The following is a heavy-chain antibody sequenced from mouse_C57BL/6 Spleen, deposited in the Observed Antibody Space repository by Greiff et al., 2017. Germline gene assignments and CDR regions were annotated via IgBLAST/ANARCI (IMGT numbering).Heavy chain of an antibody. J-gene: IGHJ2*01. CDR1: GYTFTSYW. V-gene: IGHV1-69*01. D-gene: IGHD2-4*01. Sequence: QVQLQPPGAELVMPGASVKLSCKASGYTFTSYWMHWVKQRPGQGLEWIGEIDPSVSSTNYNQKFKGKSTLTVDKSSSTAYMQLSSLTSEDSAVYYCARRGSYYDDDFDYWGQGTTLTVSS. CDR3: ARRGSYYDDDFDY. CDR2: IDPSVSST.